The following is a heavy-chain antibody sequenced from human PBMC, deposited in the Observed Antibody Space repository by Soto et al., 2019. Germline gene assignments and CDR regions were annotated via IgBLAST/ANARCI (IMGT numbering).Heavy chain of an antibody. CDR3: ARTKCSGGSCYSWSLDY. D-gene: IGHD2-15*01. Sequence: SETLSLTCTVSGGSITTGGYYWSWIRQLPGKGLEWIGHRYYSESTYYNPSLKSRVSISLDTSKNQLSLKLSFVTAADTAMYYCARTKCSGGSCYSWSLDYWGQGTPVTVSS. CDR2: RYYSEST. V-gene: IGHV4-31*03. CDR1: GGSITTGGYY. J-gene: IGHJ4*02.